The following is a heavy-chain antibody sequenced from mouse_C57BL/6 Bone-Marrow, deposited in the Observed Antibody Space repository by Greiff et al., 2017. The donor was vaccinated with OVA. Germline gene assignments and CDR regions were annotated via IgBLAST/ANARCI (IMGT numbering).Heavy chain of an antibody. CDR3: ARWKGYAKTGYYFDY. CDR2: IDPNSGGT. D-gene: IGHD2-2*01. J-gene: IGHJ2*01. V-gene: IGHV1-72*01. Sequence: KQRPGRGLEWIGRIDPNSGGTKYNEKFKSKATLTVDKPSSTAYMQLSSLTSEDSAVYYCARWKGYAKTGYYFDYWGQGTTLTVSS.